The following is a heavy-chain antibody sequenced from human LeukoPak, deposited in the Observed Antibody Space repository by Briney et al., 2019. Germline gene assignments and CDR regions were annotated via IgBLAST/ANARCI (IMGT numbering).Heavy chain of an antibody. CDR3: TTDPAMTTVIPN. V-gene: IGHV3-23*01. CDR1: GFTFSSYA. J-gene: IGHJ4*02. CDR2: VSDSGGGT. D-gene: IGHD4-17*01. Sequence: GGSLRLSCAASGFTFSSYALSWVRQAPGKGLEWVSFVSDSGGGTFYADSVKGRFTISRDNSRGTLYLQINSLRAEDTAVYYCTTDPAMTTVIPNWGQGTLVTVSS.